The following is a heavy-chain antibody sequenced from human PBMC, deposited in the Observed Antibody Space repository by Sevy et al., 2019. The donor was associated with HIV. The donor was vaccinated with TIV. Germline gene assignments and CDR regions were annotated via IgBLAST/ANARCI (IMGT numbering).Heavy chain of an antibody. V-gene: IGHV4-4*07. D-gene: IGHD2-2*01. CDR1: GGSISSYY. Sequence: SETLSLTCTVSGGSISSYYWSWIRQPAGKGLEWIGRIYPSGITSYNPSLKSRVTMSVDTSKNQFSLNLSSVTAADTAVYYCARGWCRSASCYYDYWGQGTLVAVSS. J-gene: IGHJ4*02. CDR2: IYPSGIT. CDR3: ARGWCRSASCYYDY.